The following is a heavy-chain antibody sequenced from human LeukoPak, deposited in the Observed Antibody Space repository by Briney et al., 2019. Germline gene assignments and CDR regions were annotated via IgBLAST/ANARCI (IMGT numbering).Heavy chain of an antibody. CDR1: GVTFSGYA. Sequence: GGSLRLSCAASGVTFSGYALSWVRQAPGKGPEWVSTISGSGDSTYYADSVKGRFTISRDNSKNTLYLQMNSLRAEDTAVYYCAKANSSSSPHFDYWGQGTLVTVSS. CDR2: ISGSGDST. V-gene: IGHV3-23*01. CDR3: AKANSSSSPHFDY. J-gene: IGHJ4*02. D-gene: IGHD6-6*01.